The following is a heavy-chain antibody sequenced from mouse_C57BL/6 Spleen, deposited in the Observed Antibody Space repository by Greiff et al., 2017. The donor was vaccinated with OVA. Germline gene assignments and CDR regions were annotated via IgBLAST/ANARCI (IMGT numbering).Heavy chain of an antibody. CDR2: ISDGGSYT. V-gene: IGHV5-4*01. CDR3: ARDGHLYYFDY. J-gene: IGHJ2*01. CDR1: GFTFSSYA. Sequence: EVQLVESGGGLVKPGGSLKLSCAASGFTFSSYAMSWVRQTPEKRLEWVATISDGGSYTYYPDNVKGRFTISRDNAKNNLYLQMSHLKSEDTAMYYCARDGHLYYFDYWGQGTTLTVSS.